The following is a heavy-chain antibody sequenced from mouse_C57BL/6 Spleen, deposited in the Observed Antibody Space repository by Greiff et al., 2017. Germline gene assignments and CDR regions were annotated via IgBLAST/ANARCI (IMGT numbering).Heavy chain of an antibody. CDR1: GYAFSSSW. CDR2: IYPGDGDT. D-gene: IGHD3-2*02. CDR3: ARGSGYVDYYAMDY. Sequence: QVQLKESGPELVKPGASVKISCKASGYAFSSSWMNWVKQRPGKGLEWIGRIYPGDGDTNYNGKFKGKATLTADKSSSTAYMQLSSLTSEDSAVYFCARGSGYVDYYAMDYWGQGTSVTVSS. V-gene: IGHV1-82*01. J-gene: IGHJ4*01.